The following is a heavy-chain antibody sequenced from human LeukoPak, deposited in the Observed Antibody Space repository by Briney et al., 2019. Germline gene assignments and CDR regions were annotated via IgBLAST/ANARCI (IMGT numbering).Heavy chain of an antibody. CDR3: ATVFSSSPGLNYYYGMDV. J-gene: IGHJ6*02. Sequence: GASVKVSCKVSGYTLTDLSMHWVRQAPGKGLEWMGGFDPDHGETIYAQKFQGRVTMTEDTSTDTAYMELSSLRSEDTAVYYCATVFSSSPGLNYYYGMDVWGQGTTVTVSS. V-gene: IGHV1-24*01. D-gene: IGHD6-6*01. CDR2: FDPDHGET. CDR1: GYTLTDLS.